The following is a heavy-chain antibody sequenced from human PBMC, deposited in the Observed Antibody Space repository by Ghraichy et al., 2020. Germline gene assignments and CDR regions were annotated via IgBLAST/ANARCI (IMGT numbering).Heavy chain of an antibody. D-gene: IGHD3-10*01. CDR1: GFTFSNYA. Sequence: GESLNISCAASGFTFSNYAMSWVRQAPGKGLEWVSGISGSGDNNYHAASVKGRFTISRDNSKTTLWLQMNSLRAEDTAVYYCAKSFGAIAIWGVIILPSFDYWGQGTLVTVSS. CDR2: ISGSGDNN. J-gene: IGHJ4*02. V-gene: IGHV3-23*01. CDR3: AKSFGAIAIWGVIILPSFDY.